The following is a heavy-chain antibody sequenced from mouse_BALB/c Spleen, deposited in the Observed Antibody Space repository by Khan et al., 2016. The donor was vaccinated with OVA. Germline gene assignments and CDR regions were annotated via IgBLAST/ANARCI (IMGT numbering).Heavy chain of an antibody. CDR3: ARDRVDY. CDR2: INPTSGYT. V-gene: IGHV1-7*01. J-gene: IGHJ2*01. CDR1: GYTFTSYW. Sequence: QVQLQQSGAELAKPGASVKMSCKASGYTFTSYWMHWIKQRPEQGLEWIGYINPTSGYTDYNQKFKDKATLTADKSSSTAYMQLSSLTSDDSAVYYCARDRVDYWGQGTALTVSS.